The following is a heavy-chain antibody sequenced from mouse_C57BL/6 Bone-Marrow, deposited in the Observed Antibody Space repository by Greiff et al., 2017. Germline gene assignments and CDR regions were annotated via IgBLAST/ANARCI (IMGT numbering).Heavy chain of an antibody. CDR3: AVGIQLGLLRRYYYAMDY. Sequence: DVMLVESGGDLVKPGGSLKLSCAASGFTFSSYGMSWVRQTPDKRLEWVATISSGGSYTYYPDSVKGRFTISRDNANNTLYLQMSRLTSEDTAMXYCAVGIQLGLLRRYYYAMDYWGQGTSVTVSS. D-gene: IGHD3-1*01. CDR2: ISSGGSYT. J-gene: IGHJ4*01. V-gene: IGHV5-6*02. CDR1: GFTFSSYG.